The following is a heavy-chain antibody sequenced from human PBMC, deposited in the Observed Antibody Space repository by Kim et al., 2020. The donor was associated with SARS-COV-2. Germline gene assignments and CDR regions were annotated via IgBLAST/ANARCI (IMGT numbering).Heavy chain of an antibody. CDR2: IYYSGST. CDR3: ARVGRGVYDSSDI. D-gene: IGHD3-22*01. V-gene: IGHV4-61*01. J-gene: IGHJ3*02. Sequence: SETLSLTCTVSGGSVSSGSYYWSWIRQPPGKGLEWIGYIYYSGSTNYNPSLKSRVTISVDTSKNQFSLKLSSVTAADTAVYYCARVGRGVYDSSDIWGQVTMVTVSS. CDR1: GGSVSSGSYY.